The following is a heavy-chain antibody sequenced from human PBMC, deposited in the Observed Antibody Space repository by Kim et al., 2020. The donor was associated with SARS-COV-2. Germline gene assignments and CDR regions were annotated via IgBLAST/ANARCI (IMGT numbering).Heavy chain of an antibody. D-gene: IGHD1-26*01. V-gene: IGHV3-23*01. CDR3: AKAQYSGFDY. J-gene: IGHJ4*02. Sequence: STYYADSGKGRFTISRDNSKNTLYLQMNSLRAEDTAVYYCAKAQYSGFDYWGQGNLVTVSS. CDR2: ST.